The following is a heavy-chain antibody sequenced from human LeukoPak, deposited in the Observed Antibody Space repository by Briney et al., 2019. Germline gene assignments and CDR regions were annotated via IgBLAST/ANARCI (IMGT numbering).Heavy chain of an antibody. V-gene: IGHV4-39*07. J-gene: IGHJ4*02. CDR1: GGSFSSSSYY. CDR3: ARGPLRGQWLVRLHRYYFDY. D-gene: IGHD6-19*01. CDR2: IYYSGST. Sequence: SETLSLTCDVSGGSFSSSSYYWGWIRQSTGKGLEWIGSIYYSGSTYYNPSLQSRLTIWADTSKNQFSLKVSSVTAADTAVYYCARGPLRGQWLVRLHRYYFDYWGQGTLAIVSS.